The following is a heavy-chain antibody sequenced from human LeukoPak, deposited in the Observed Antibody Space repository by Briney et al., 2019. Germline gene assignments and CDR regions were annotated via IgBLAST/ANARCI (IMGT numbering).Heavy chain of an antibody. CDR1: GFTFSNYW. D-gene: IGHD6-19*01. V-gene: IGHV3-74*01. Sequence: GGSLRLSCAASGFTFSNYWMHWVRQAPGKGLVWVSRINSDARSTSYADSVKGRFTISSDNAKNTLYLQMNSLRAEDTAVYYCARGADTGYSSDSWGQGTLVTVSS. J-gene: IGHJ5*02. CDR3: ARGADTGYSSDS. CDR2: INSDARST.